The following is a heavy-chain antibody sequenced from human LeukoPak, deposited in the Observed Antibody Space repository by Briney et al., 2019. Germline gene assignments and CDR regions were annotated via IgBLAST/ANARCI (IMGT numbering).Heavy chain of an antibody. V-gene: IGHV4-59*01. Sequence: PSETLSLTCTVSGGSISSYYWSWIRQPPGKGLEWIGYIYYSGSTNYNPSLKSRVTISVDTSKNQFSLKLSSVTAADTAVYYCARVREHYYDSTYYFDYWGQGTLVTVSS. CDR2: IYYSGST. D-gene: IGHD3-22*01. CDR1: GGSISSYY. CDR3: ARVREHYYDSTYYFDY. J-gene: IGHJ4*02.